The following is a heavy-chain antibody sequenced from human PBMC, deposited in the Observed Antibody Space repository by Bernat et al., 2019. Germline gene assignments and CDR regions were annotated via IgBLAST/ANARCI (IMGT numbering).Heavy chain of an antibody. J-gene: IGHJ6*02. V-gene: IGHV4-31*03. D-gene: IGHD4-11*01. CDR2: IYYSGST. CDR3: ASTVTTSGTGVYYYYGMDV. Sequence: QVQLQESGPGLVKPSQTLSLTCTVPGGSISSGGYYWSWIRQHPGKGLEWIGYIYYSGSTYYNPSLKSRVTISVDTSKNQFSLKLSSVTAADTAVYYCASTVTTSGTGVYYYYGMDVWGQGTTVTVSS. CDR1: GGSISSGGYY.